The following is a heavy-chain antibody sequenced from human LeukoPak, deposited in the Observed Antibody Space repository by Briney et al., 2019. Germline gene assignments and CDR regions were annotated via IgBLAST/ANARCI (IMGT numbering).Heavy chain of an antibody. CDR2: IKEDGSEK. J-gene: IGHJ4*02. CDR1: GFPFSTYW. Sequence: PGGSLRLSCAASGFPFSTYWMSWVRQAPGKGLEWVANIKEDGSEKYYVDSVKGRFTISRDNTRNSLHLQMNSLRAEDAAVYYCARDSIQGTFWFYWGQGSLVTVSS. D-gene: IGHD3-9*01. V-gene: IGHV3-7*01. CDR3: ARDSIQGTFWFY.